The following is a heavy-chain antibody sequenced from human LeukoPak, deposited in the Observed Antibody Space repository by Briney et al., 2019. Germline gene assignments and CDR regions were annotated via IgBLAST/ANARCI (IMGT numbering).Heavy chain of an antibody. Sequence: ASVKVSFKASGYTFTSYGISWVRQAPGQGLAWMGWISAYNGNTNYAQKLQGRVTMTADTSTSTAYMELRSLRSDDTAVYYCARGAEEYCGGDCYFVYWGQGTLVTVSS. CDR3: ARGAEEYCGGDCYFVY. D-gene: IGHD2-21*02. CDR1: GYTFTSYG. J-gene: IGHJ4*02. V-gene: IGHV1-18*01. CDR2: ISAYNGNT.